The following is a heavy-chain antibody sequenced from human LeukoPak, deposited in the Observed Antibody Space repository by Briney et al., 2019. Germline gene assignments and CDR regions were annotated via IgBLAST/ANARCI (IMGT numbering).Heavy chain of an antibody. J-gene: IGHJ5*02. D-gene: IGHD2-2*01. V-gene: IGHV4-59*12. Sequence: SETLSLTCTVSGGSISSYYWSWIRQPPGKGLEWIGYIYYSGSTYYNPSLKSRVTISVDTSKNQFSLKPSSVTAADTAVYYCARDYCSSTSCRGWFDPWGQGTLVTVSS. CDR2: IYYSGST. CDR3: ARDYCSSTSCRGWFDP. CDR1: GGSISSYY.